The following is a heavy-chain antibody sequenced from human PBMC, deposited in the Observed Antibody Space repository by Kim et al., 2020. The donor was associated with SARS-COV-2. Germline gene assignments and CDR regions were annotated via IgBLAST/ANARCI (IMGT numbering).Heavy chain of an antibody. CDR3: AKNLEWYSSGWYNCDY. J-gene: IGHJ4*02. V-gene: IGHV3-30*02. Sequence: TEKGRFTIARDKSKNTKYLQMNSVRAEDTAVYYCAKNLEWYSSGWYNCDYWGQGTLVTVSS. D-gene: IGHD6-13*01.